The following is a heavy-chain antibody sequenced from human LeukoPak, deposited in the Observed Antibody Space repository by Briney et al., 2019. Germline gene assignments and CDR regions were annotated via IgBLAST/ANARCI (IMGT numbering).Heavy chain of an antibody. Sequence: GGSLRLSCAASGFTFSSYAMSWVRQAPGKGLEWVSAISGSGDSTYYADSVKGRFTISRDNSKNTLYLQMNSLRAEDTAVYYCAKVDRLANWFDPWGQGTLVTVSS. CDR2: ISGSGDST. V-gene: IGHV3-23*01. CDR3: AKVDRLANWFDP. J-gene: IGHJ5*02. D-gene: IGHD6-19*01. CDR1: GFTFSSYA.